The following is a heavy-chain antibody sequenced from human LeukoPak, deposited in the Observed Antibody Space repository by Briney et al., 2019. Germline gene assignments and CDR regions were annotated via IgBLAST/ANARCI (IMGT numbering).Heavy chain of an antibody. CDR2: ISAYNGNT. Sequence: VASVKVSCKASGYTFTSYGISWVRQAPGQGLEWMGWISAYNGNTNYAQKLQGRVTMTTDTSTSTAYMELRSLRSDDTALYYCASRGFFGVVYPQGPFDIWGQGTMVTVSS. J-gene: IGHJ3*02. V-gene: IGHV1-18*01. CDR3: ASRGFFGVVYPQGPFDI. CDR1: GYTFTSYG. D-gene: IGHD3-3*01.